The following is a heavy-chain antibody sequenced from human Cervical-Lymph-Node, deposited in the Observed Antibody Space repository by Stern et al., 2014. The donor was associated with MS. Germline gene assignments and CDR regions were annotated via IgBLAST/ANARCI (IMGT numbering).Heavy chain of an antibody. CDR2: IYWNDDK. CDR3: AHSLLGPSRRWFDP. Sequence: VTLKESGPTLVKPTQTLTLTCTFSGFSLSTSGVGVGWIRQPPGKALEWLALIYWNDDKRYSPSLKSRLTITKDTSKNQVVLTMTNMDPVDTATYYCAHSLLGPSRRWFDPWGQGTLVTVSS. J-gene: IGHJ5*02. V-gene: IGHV2-5*01. D-gene: IGHD7-27*01. CDR1: GFSLSTSGVG.